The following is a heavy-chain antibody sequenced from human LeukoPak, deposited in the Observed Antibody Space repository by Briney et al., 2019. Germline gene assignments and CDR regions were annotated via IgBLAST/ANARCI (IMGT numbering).Heavy chain of an antibody. V-gene: IGHV3-11*01. CDR1: GFTFSDYY. Sequence: GGSLRLSCAASGFTFSDYYMGWVRQAPGKALEWISYIGNRESTISYADSVNYADSVKGRFTVSRDNSANTLSLQMNSLTVADTAIYYCVREDFAYVSETYRYWFDPWGQGTLVTVSS. D-gene: IGHD3-16*02. CDR3: VREDFAYVSETYRYWFDP. CDR2: IGNRESTISYADSV. J-gene: IGHJ5*02.